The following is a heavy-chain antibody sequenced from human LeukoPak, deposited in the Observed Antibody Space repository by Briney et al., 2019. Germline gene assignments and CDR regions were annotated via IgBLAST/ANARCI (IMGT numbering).Heavy chain of an antibody. V-gene: IGHV4-34*01. J-gene: IGHJ4*02. CDR3: SYDYVWGTYRRPGDY. Sequence: SETLSLTCAVYGGSFSGYYWSWIRQPPGKGLEWIGEFNHSGSNNYYPSLKSRVTISVNTSKNQFSLKLSSVTAADTAVYYFSYDYVWGTYRRPGDYWGQGTLVTVSS. D-gene: IGHD3-16*02. CDR1: GGSFSGYY. CDR2: FNHSGSN.